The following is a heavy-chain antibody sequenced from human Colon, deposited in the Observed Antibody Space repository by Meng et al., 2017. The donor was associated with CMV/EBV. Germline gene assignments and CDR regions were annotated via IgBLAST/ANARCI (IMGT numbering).Heavy chain of an antibody. D-gene: IGHD4-17*01. J-gene: IGHJ4*02. CDR2: IYRGGNT. V-gene: IGHV3-66*01. CDR3: AKDTETLAPYYFEY. CDR1: GFTVSSNY. Sequence: EVQLVESGGALVQPGGSLTLSCAASGFTVSSNYMSWVRQTPGKGLEWVSVIYRGGNTYYADSVKGRFTMYRDNSKNTLYLQIDNLRVEDTAIYYCAKDTETLAPYYFEYWDQGTLVTVAS.